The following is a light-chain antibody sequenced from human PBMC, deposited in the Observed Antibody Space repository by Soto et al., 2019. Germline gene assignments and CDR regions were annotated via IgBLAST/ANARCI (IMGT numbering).Light chain of an antibody. J-gene: IGKJ1*01. CDR1: QSVSSY. V-gene: IGKV3-11*01. CDR2: DAS. Sequence: EIVLTQSPVTLSWSPGERATLSCRASQSVSSYLAWYQQKPGQAPRLLIYDASTRATGISARFSGSGSGTDFTLTISSLEPEDFAIYYCQQRSNWPVTFGQGTKVDIK. CDR3: QQRSNWPVT.